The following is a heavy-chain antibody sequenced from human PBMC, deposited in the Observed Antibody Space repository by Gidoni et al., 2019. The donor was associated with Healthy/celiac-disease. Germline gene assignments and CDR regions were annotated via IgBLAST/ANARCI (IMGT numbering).Heavy chain of an antibody. CDR2: IIPIFGTA. CDR3: ARVRYYYDSSGYYPSYYFDY. D-gene: IGHD3-22*01. V-gene: IGHV1-69*01. Sequence: QVQLVQSGAEVKKPGSSVKVSCKASGGTFSSYAISWVRQAPGQGLEWMGGIIPIFGTANYAQKFQGRVTITADESTSTAYMELSSLRSEDTAVYYCARVRYYYDSSGYYPSYYFDYWGQGTLVTVSS. CDR1: GGTFSSYA. J-gene: IGHJ4*02.